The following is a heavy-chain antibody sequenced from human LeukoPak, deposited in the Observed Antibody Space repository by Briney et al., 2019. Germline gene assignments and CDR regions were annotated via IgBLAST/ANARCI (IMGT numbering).Heavy chain of an antibody. CDR2: INPNSGGT. CDR1: GYTFTAYY. V-gene: IGHV1-2*02. J-gene: IGHJ3*02. D-gene: IGHD5-24*01. CDR3: AKGRDGYNYARDDAFDI. Sequence: ASVKVSCKASGYTFTAYYMHWVRQAPGQGLEWMGWINPNSGGTNYAQKFQGRVTMTRDTSIGTAYMELSRLRSDDTAVYYCAKGRDGYNYARDDAFDIWGQGTMVTVSS.